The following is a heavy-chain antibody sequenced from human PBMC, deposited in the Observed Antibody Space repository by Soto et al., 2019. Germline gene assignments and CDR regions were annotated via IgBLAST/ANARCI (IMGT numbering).Heavy chain of an antibody. CDR2: IIPIFGTA. V-gene: IGHV1-69*13. CDR3: ARERYYYDSSGSELVHPAESLYYFDY. Sequence: SVKVSWKASGGTFSSYAISWVRQAPGQGLEWMGGIIPIFGTANYAQKFQGRVTITADESTSTAYMELSSLRSEDTAVYYCARERYYYDSSGSELVHPAESLYYFDYWGQGTLVTVSS. CDR1: GGTFSSYA. D-gene: IGHD3-22*01. J-gene: IGHJ4*02.